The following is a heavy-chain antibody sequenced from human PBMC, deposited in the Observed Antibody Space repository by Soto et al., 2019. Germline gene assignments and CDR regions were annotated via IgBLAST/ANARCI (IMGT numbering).Heavy chain of an antibody. J-gene: IGHJ5*02. D-gene: IGHD2-21*01. V-gene: IGHV4-31*03. CDR3: ARDGAGAYGLGWSDP. Sequence: QVQLQESGPRLVKPSQTLSLTCTVSGDSISRGGYYWNWLRQHPRKGLEWIGYIYHSGSTIYNPSRKSRVTISVDTSKNRLSLELSTVTAADTAIYSCARDGAGAYGLGWSDPWGQGILVTVSS. CDR1: GDSISRGGYY. CDR2: IYHSGST.